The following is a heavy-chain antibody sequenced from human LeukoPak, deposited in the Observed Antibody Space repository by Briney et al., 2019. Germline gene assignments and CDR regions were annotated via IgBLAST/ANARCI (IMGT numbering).Heavy chain of an antibody. CDR2: IKQDGSEK. Sequence: PGGSLRLSCAASGFTFGTYWMSWVRQAPGKGLEWVANIKQDGSEKYYVDSVKGRFTISRDNAKNSLYLQMNSLRAEDTAVYYCARCDGYDYFDYWGQGTLVTVSA. CDR1: GFTFGTYW. D-gene: IGHD5-24*01. CDR3: ARCDGYDYFDY. J-gene: IGHJ4*02. V-gene: IGHV3-7*03.